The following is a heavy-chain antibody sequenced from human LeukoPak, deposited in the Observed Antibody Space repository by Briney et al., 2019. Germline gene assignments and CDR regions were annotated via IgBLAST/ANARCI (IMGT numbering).Heavy chain of an antibody. Sequence: GGSLRLSRAASGFSISNNYMSWVRQAPGKGLEWVSVIYNSGATYYADSVKGRFTISRDNSNNTVHLQMNSLRVEDTAMYYCARASWGYGFDYWGLGALVTVSS. J-gene: IGHJ4*02. D-gene: IGHD7-27*01. CDR3: ARASWGYGFDY. CDR1: GFSISNNY. CDR2: IYNSGAT. V-gene: IGHV3-53*01.